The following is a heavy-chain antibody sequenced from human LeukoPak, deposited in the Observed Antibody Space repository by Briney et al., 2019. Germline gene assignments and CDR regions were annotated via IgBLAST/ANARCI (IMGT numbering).Heavy chain of an antibody. CDR3: AKGGNYGGNSRLNY. J-gene: IGHJ4*02. CDR1: GFTFSNYA. V-gene: IGHV3-43*02. D-gene: IGHD4-23*01. CDR2: ISGDGGST. Sequence: GSLRLSCAASGFTFSNYAMSWVRQAPGKGLEWVSLISGDGGSTYYADSVKGRFTISRDNSKNSLYLQMNSLRTEDTALYYCAKGGNYGGNSRLNYWGQGTLVTVSS.